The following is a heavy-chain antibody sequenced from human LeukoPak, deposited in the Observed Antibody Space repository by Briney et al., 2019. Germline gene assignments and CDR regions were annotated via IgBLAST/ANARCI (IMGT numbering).Heavy chain of an antibody. J-gene: IGHJ5*02. CDR2: IYYSGNT. D-gene: IGHD3-22*01. Sequence: SETLSLTCTVSGGSISSSSYYWGWIRQPPGKGLEWIGSIYYSGNTYYNPSLKSRVTISVDTSKNQFSLKLSSVTAADTAVYYCARDAGPGTYYYDSSGYYYYNWFDPWGQGTLVTVSS. V-gene: IGHV4-39*07. CDR1: GGSISSSSYY. CDR3: ARDAGPGTYYYDSSGYYYYNWFDP.